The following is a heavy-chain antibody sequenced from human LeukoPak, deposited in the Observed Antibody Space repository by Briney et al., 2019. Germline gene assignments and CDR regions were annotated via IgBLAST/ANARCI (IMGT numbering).Heavy chain of an antibody. V-gene: IGHV3-53*01. CDR2: IYVSGDT. CDR1: GFTVSDFY. Sequence: GGSLRLSCAASGFTVSDFYMSWVRQAPGKGLEWVSLIYVSGDTYYTDSVEGRFTISRDTSENTLYLQMNSLRVEDTAVYYCARDRLQYFDYWGQGTQVTVSS. J-gene: IGHJ4*02. CDR3: ARDRLQYFDY. D-gene: IGHD3-16*01.